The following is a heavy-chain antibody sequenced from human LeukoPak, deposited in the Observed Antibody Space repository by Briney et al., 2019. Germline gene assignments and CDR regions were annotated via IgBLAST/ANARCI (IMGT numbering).Heavy chain of an antibody. D-gene: IGHD3-10*01. CDR3: TSPRGSGRYYYYYYMDV. Sequence: GGSLRLSCAASGFTFSDYYMSWIRQAPGKGLEWVSAISGSGGSTYYADSVKGRFTISRDNSKNTLYLQMNSLRAEDTAVYYCTSPRGSGRYYYYYYMDVWGKGTTVTVSS. V-gene: IGHV3-23*01. CDR1: GFTFSDYY. J-gene: IGHJ6*03. CDR2: ISGSGGST.